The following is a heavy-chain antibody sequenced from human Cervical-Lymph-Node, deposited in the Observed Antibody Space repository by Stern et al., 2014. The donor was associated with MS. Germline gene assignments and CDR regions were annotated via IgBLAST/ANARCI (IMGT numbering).Heavy chain of an antibody. CDR3: ARDGPILISAGWYFDF. V-gene: IGHV1-18*01. CDR1: GYTFSNYG. Sequence: VQLVESGPEVKKPGASVRVSCKASGYTFSNYGISWVRQAPGQGLEWVGWISDYNGNTKYAQNFQGRVTMTTDTSTSTAYMELRSLRSDDTAMYYCARDGPILISAGWYFDFWSQGTLVSVSS. CDR2: ISDYNGNT. J-gene: IGHJ4*02. D-gene: IGHD3-3*02.